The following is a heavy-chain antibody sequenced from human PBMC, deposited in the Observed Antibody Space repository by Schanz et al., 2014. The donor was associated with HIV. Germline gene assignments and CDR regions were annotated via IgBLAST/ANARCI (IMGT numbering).Heavy chain of an antibody. D-gene: IGHD3-9*01. V-gene: IGHV3-48*02. J-gene: IGHJ6*02. Sequence: EVQLVESGGGLVKPGGSLRLSCAASGFSFSVYSMNWVRQAPGKGLEWVSYISSSSSIIYYADSVKGRFTISRDNAKNSLYLQMNSLRDEDTAVYYCARVYYDILTGYYTHYGMDVWGQGTTVTVSS. CDR3: ARVYYDILTGYYTHYGMDV. CDR2: ISSSSSII. CDR1: GFSFSVYS.